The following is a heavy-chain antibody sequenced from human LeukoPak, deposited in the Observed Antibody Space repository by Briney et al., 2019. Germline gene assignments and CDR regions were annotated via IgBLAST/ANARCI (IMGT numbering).Heavy chain of an antibody. V-gene: IGHV3-15*01. Sequence: KPGGSLRLSCAASGFTFRNASMSWVRQAPGKGLEWVGRIKSKTAGGTIDYAAPVKGRFTISRDDSKNTLYLQMNSLTTEDTAVYFCAHRDTTMVRVDYWGQGTLVTVSS. D-gene: IGHD5-18*01. CDR1: GFTFRNAS. J-gene: IGHJ4*02. CDR3: AHRDTTMVRVDY. CDR2: IKSKTAGGTI.